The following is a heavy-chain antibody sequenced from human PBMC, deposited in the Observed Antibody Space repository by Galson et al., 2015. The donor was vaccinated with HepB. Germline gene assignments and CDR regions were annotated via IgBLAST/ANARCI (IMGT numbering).Heavy chain of an antibody. CDR2: ISSGSSYT. CDR3: ARVKRGSFEVFDL. V-gene: IGHV3-11*06. CDR1: GFTFSSFY. J-gene: IGHJ3*01. Sequence: SLRLSCAASGFTFSSFYMNWIRQAPGKGLEWVSFISSGSSYTNFADSVKGRFVISRDNAKTLLYLEMNSLRVDDTAIYYCARVKRGSFEVFDLWGQGTMVTVSS. D-gene: IGHD3-16*01.